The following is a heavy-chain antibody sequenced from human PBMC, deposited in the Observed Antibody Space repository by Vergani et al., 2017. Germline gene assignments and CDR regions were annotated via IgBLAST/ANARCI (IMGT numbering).Heavy chain of an antibody. V-gene: IGHV4-34*01. D-gene: IGHD3-22*01. CDR2: INHSGST. Sequence: QVQLQQWGAGLLKPSETLSLTCAVYGGPFSGYYWSWIRQPPGKGLEWIGEINHSGSTNYNPSLKSRVTISVDTSKNQFSLKLSSVTAADTAVYYCARDRYYDSSGYETWGQGTLVTVSS. J-gene: IGHJ4*02. CDR3: ARDRYYDSSGYET. CDR1: GGPFSGYY.